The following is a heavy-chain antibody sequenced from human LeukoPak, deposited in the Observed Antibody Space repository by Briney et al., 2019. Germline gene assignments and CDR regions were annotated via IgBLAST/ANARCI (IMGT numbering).Heavy chain of an antibody. D-gene: IGHD3-9*01. CDR3: TRVHYDILTGYSRAFDI. Sequence: ASVKVSCKASGYTFTSYDINWVRQATGQGLEWMGWMNPNSGNTGYAQKFQGRVTMTRNTSISTAYMELSSLRSEDTAVYYCTRVHYDILTGYSRAFDIWGQGTMVTVSS. J-gene: IGHJ3*02. V-gene: IGHV1-8*01. CDR1: GYTFTSYD. CDR2: MNPNSGNT.